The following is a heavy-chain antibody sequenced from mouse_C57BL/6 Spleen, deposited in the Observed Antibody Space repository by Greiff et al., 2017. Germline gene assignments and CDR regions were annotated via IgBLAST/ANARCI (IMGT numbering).Heavy chain of an antibody. D-gene: IGHD5-1*01. V-gene: IGHV2-5*01. CDR2: IWRGGST. CDR1: GFSLTSYG. Sequence: QVQLKQSGPGLVQPSQSLSITCTVSGFSLTSYGVHWVRQSPGKGLEWLGVIWRGGSTDYNAAFMSRLSITKDNSKSHVFFKMNSLQADDTAIYYCAENWGVLTGAMDYWGQGTSVTVSS. CDR3: AENWGVLTGAMDY. J-gene: IGHJ4*01.